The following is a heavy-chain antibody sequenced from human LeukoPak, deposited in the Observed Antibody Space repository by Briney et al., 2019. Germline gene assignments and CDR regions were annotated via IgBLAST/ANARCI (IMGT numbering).Heavy chain of an antibody. CDR3: ARVLAYYDSSGYSTRDAFDI. J-gene: IGHJ3*02. D-gene: IGHD3-22*01. CDR1: GDSISTSNSY. Sequence: PSETLSLTCTVSGDSISTSNSYWGWIRQPPGKGLEWIGSIYYSGNTYYNASLKSRVTISVDTSKNQFSLKLSSVTAADTAVYYCARVLAYYDSSGYSTRDAFDIWGQGTMVTVSS. CDR2: IYYSGNT. V-gene: IGHV4-39*07.